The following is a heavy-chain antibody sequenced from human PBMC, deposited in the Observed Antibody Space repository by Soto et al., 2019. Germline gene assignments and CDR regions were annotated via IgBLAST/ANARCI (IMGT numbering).Heavy chain of an antibody. V-gene: IGHV3-23*01. CDR2: LSDSGGSI. J-gene: IGHJ4*02. D-gene: IGHD2-8*01. CDR1: GFTFNRHA. Sequence: PGGSLRLSCTASGFTFNRHAMTWVRQAPGKGLEWVSGLSDSGGSIYYADSVKGRFTISRDNSMNTLYLQMNTLRAEDTAVYYCEKVSSAWYAGLFDLWGQGTLVTVSS. CDR3: EKVSSAWYAGLFDL.